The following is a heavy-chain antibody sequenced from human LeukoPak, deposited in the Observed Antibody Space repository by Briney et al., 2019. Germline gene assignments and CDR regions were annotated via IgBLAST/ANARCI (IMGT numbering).Heavy chain of an antibody. CDR3: ARDWAGGYYGSGSYLDV. V-gene: IGHV3-48*03. CDR1: GFTFSSYE. D-gene: IGHD3-10*01. Sequence: GGSLRLSCAASGFTFSSYEMNWVRQAPGKGLEWVSYIRSSGSTIYYADSVKGRFTISRDNAKNSLYLQMSSLRAEDTAVYYCARDWAGGYYGSGSYLDVWGKGTTVTISS. CDR2: IRSSGSTI. J-gene: IGHJ6*04.